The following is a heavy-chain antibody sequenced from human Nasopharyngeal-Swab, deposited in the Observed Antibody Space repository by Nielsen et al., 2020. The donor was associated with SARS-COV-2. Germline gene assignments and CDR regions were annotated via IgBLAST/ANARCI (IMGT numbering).Heavy chain of an antibody. CDR2: IRTNGDSA. V-gene: IGHV3-64*02. D-gene: IGHD6-13*01. Sequence: GGSLRLSCAASGFTFNTYDIYWVRQAPGKGLEYVSSIRTNGDSACYTDSVKGRFTISRDNSKNTLYLQMNSLRPEDTAAYYCAKDGEVAAARYYFDYWGQGTLVTVSS. J-gene: IGHJ4*02. CDR3: AKDGEVAAARYYFDY. CDR1: GFTFNTYD.